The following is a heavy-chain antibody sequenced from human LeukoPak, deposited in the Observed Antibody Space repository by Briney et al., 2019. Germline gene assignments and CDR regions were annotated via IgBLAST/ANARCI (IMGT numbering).Heavy chain of an antibody. J-gene: IGHJ6*02. CDR3: ARDTIVVVTYYYYGMDV. D-gene: IGHD3-22*01. V-gene: IGHV3-30-3*01. CDR2: ISYDGSNK. CDR1: GFTFSSYA. Sequence: GGSLRLSCAASGFTFSSYAMHWVRQAPGKGLEWVAVISYDGSNKYYADSVKGRFTISRDNSKNTLYLQMNSLRAEDTAVYYCARDTIVVVTYYYYGMDVWGQGTTVTVSS.